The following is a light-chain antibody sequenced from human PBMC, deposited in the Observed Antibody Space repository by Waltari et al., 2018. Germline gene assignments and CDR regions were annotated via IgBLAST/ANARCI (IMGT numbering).Light chain of an antibody. CDR1: QSVSTY. CDR2: DAS. J-gene: IGKJ5*01. CDR3: QQRTNGPPVT. Sequence: EIVLTQSPAPLPLSPGERATPSCRASQSVSTYLAWYQHKPGQAPRLLIYDASNRATGIPARFSGSGSGTDFTLTISSLEPDDFAVYYCQQRTNGPPVTFGQGTRLDLK. V-gene: IGKV3-11*01.